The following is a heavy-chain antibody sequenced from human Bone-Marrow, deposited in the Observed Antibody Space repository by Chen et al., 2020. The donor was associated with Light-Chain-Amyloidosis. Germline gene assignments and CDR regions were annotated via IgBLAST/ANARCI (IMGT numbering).Heavy chain of an antibody. CDR1: GYTFPNYW. J-gene: IGHJ4*02. Sequence: EQSGPEVKKPGESLKISCKGSGYTFPNYWIGWVRQMPGKGLEWMGVIYPDDSDARYSPSFEGQVTISADKSITXXXXXWRSXXASDTAMYYCARRRDGYNFDYWGQGTLVTVSS. V-gene: IGHV5-51*01. CDR3: ARRRDGYNFDY. CDR2: IYPDDSDA. D-gene: IGHD5-12*01.